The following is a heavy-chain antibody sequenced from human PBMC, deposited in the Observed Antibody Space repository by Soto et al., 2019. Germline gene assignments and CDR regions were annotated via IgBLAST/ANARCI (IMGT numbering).Heavy chain of an antibody. V-gene: IGHV3-48*02. J-gene: IGHJ6*02. Sequence: EVQLVESGGGLVQPGGSLRLSCAASGFTFSTYSMNWVRQAPGKGLEWVSHISSSSSPIYYADSVKGRFTISRDNAKNSLYLQMNSLRDEDTVVYYCARVRGYSYGYGDVWGQGTTVTVSS. CDR1: GFTFSTYS. D-gene: IGHD5-18*01. CDR2: ISSSSSPI. CDR3: ARVRGYSYGYGDV.